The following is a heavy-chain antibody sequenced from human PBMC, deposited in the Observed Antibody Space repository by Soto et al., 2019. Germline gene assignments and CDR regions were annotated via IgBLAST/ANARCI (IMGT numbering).Heavy chain of an antibody. D-gene: IGHD5-18*01. CDR1: GFTFSSYG. CDR2: ISYDGSNK. V-gene: IGHV3-30*18. J-gene: IGHJ4*02. CDR3: ANDRADTAMVTGDY. Sequence: QVQLVESGGGVVQPGRSLRLSCAASGFTFSSYGMHWVRQAPGKGLEWVAVISYDGSNKYYADSVKGRFTISRDNSKNTLYLQMNSLRAEETAVYYCANDRADTAMVTGDYWGQGTLVTVSS.